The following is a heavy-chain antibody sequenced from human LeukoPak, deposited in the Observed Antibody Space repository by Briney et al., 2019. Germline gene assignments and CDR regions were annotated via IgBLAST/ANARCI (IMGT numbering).Heavy chain of an antibody. CDR2: IIPIFGTA. V-gene: IGHV1-69*13. Sequence: VKVSCKASGGTFISFAISWVRQAPGQGLEGMGGIIPIFGTANYAQKFQGRVTITADESTSTAYMELSSLGSEDTAVYYCARSHSSWYDYWGQGTLVTVSS. CDR3: ARSHSSWYDY. J-gene: IGHJ4*02. CDR1: GGTFISFA. D-gene: IGHD6-13*01.